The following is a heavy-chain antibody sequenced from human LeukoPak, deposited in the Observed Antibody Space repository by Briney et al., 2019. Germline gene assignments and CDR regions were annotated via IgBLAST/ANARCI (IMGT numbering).Heavy chain of an antibody. CDR3: ARYGDTSSSGFDY. D-gene: IGHD6-6*01. V-gene: IGHV1-2*02. J-gene: IGHJ4*02. Sequence: ASVKVSCKASGYTFTGYYMHWVRQAPGQGLEWKGWINPNSGGTKSAQRFQGRVTMTRDTSISTAYMELSSLRSDDTAIYYCARYGDTSSSGFDYWGQGTLVTVSS. CDR2: INPNSGGT. CDR1: GYTFTGYY.